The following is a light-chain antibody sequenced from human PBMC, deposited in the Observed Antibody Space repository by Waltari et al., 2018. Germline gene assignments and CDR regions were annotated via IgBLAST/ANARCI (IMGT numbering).Light chain of an antibody. Sequence: EVVLTQTPATLSLSPGERATLSCRASQSVSSYLAWYQQKPGQTPRLLIYDASSRVTGIPDRFSGSGSGTDFTLTISRLEPEDFAVYYCQQYGSSPRTFGQGTKVEIK. CDR3: QQYGSSPRT. CDR1: QSVSSY. V-gene: IGKV3-20*01. J-gene: IGKJ1*01. CDR2: DAS.